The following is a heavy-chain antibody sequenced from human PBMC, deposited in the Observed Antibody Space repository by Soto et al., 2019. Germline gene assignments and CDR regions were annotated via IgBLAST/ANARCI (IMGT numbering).Heavy chain of an antibody. CDR2: ISAYNGNT. V-gene: IGHV1-18*01. D-gene: IGHD6-13*01. J-gene: IGHJ6*02. CDR1: GYTFTSYG. CDR3: AREALLSAAAGDYYYYYGMDV. Sequence: ASVKVSCKASGYTFTSYGISWVRQAPGQGLEWMGWISAYNGNTNYAQKLQGRVTMTTDTSTSTAYMELRGLRSDDTAVYYCAREALLSAAAGDYYYYYGMDVWGQGTTVTVSS.